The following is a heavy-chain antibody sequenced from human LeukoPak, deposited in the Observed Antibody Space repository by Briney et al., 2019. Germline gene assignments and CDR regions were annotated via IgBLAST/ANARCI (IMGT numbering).Heavy chain of an antibody. J-gene: IGHJ4*02. V-gene: IGHV3-23*01. Sequence: GGSLRLSCAASGFTFSSYAMSWVRQAPGKGLEWVSAISGSGGSTYYADSVKGRFTISRDNSKNTLYLQMNSLRAEDTAVYYCAKGRYCSGGSCFLAMVHTNDYWGQGTLVTVCS. CDR2: ISGSGGST. CDR1: GFTFSSYA. D-gene: IGHD2-15*01. CDR3: AKGRYCSGGSCFLAMVHTNDY.